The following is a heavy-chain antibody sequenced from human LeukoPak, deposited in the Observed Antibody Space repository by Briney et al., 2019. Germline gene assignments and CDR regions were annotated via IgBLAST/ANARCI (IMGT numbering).Heavy chain of an antibody. CDR2: IYYSGST. V-gene: IGHV4-59*08. D-gene: IGHD1-14*01. CDR1: GGSISSYY. J-gene: IGHJ4*02. Sequence: PSETLSLTCTVSGGSISSYYWSWIRQPPGKGLEWIGYIYYSGSTNYNPSLKSRVTISVDTSKNQFSLKLSSVTAADTAVYYCARGRRLSDYWGQGTLVTVSS. CDR3: ARGRRLSDY.